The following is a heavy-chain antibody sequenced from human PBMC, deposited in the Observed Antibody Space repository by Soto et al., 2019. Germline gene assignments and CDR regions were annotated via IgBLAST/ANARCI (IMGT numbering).Heavy chain of an antibody. D-gene: IGHD3-16*01. J-gene: IGHJ6*03. CDR2: IYFSGST. CDR3: ARDSHSQPPNHRWGGGYMDV. V-gene: IGHV4-31*11. Sequence: QLQLQESGPGLVKPSQTLSLTCAVSGGSISNGGYYWSWIRQHPGKGLEWIGSIYFSGSTYYNPSLKSRVTSSVATPKNQFSLKMSSVTAADTAVYYCARDSHSQPPNHRWGGGYMDVWGKGTTVTVSS. CDR1: GGSISNGGYY.